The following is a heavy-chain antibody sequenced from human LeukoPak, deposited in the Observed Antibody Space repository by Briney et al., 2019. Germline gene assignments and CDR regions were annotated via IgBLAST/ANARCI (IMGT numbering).Heavy chain of an antibody. CDR1: GVSISSDY. D-gene: IGHD4-17*01. V-gene: IGHV4-59*08. CDR2: IYYSGSS. J-gene: IGHJ5*02. Sequence: SETLSLTCTVSGVSISSDYWSWIRLPPGKGLEWIGYIYYSGSSNYNPSLKSRVTMSVDTPKNQFSLKLTSVTAADTAVYYCARRLRQNLFDPWGQGTLVTVSS. CDR3: ARRLRQNLFDP.